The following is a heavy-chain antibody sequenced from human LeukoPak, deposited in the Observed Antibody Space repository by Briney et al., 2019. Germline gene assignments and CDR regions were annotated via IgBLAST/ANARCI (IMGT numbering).Heavy chain of an antibody. CDR1: GGSISSGDYY. J-gene: IGHJ6*03. Sequence: PSETLSLTCTVSGGSISSGDYYWSWIRQPPGKGLEWIGYIYSSGSTYYNPSLKSRVTISVDTSKNQFSLKLISVIASDTAMYYCARVGGGRYIIHYYMDVWGKGTTVTVSS. CDR3: ARVGGGRYIIHYYMDV. V-gene: IGHV4-30-4*01. CDR2: IYSSGST. D-gene: IGHD1-26*01.